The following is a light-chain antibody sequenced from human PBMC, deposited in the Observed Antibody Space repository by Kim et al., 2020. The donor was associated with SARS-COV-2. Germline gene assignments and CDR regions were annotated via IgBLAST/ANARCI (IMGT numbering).Light chain of an antibody. CDR3: QTWGTGNRV. J-gene: IGLJ2*01. CDR2: VRSDGSH. CDR1: SGHSRYD. Sequence: ASVKLTCTLSSGHSRYDIAWHQQQPGKGPRFLMRVRSDGSHIKGDGIPDRFSGSSSGAERHLTISSLQSEDEADYYCQTWGTGNRVFGGGTQLTVL. V-gene: IGLV4-69*01.